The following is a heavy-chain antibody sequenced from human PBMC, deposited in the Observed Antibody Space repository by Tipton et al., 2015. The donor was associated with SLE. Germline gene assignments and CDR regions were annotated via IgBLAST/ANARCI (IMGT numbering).Heavy chain of an antibody. CDR1: GDSISSYY. D-gene: IGHD3-9*01. CDR3: ATGYFDTLTGYYTVDY. V-gene: IGHV4-59*08. J-gene: IGHJ4*02. Sequence: LRLSCTVSGDSISSYYWTWIRQPPGKGLEWIGYTLYTGSTNYNSSLKSRVTISVDKSKNQVSLKLSSVTAADTAVYYCATGYFDTLTGYYTVDYWGQGTLVIVSS. CDR2: TLYTGST.